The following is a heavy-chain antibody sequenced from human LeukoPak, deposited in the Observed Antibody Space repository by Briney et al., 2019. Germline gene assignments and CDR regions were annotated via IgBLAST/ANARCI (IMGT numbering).Heavy chain of an antibody. J-gene: IGHJ3*02. CDR1: GFTFDDYG. CDR2: ISSSSSYI. D-gene: IGHD3-9*01. V-gene: IGHV3-21*01. Sequence: GGSLRLSCAASGFTFDDYGMSWVRQAPGKGLEWVSSISSSSSYIYYADSVKGRFTISRDNAKNSLYLQMNSLRAEDTAVYYCARDVYYDILTPGLVAFDIWGQGTMVTVSS. CDR3: ARDVYYDILTPGLVAFDI.